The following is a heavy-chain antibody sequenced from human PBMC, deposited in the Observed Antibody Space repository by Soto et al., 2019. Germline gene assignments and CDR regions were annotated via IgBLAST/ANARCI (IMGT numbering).Heavy chain of an antibody. CDR3: AFYGSGNVLFDP. Sequence: ASVKVSCKASGYTFTSYAMHWVRQAPGQRLEWMGWINAGNGNTKYSQKFQGRVTITRDTSASTAYMELSSLRSEDTAVYYCAFYGSGNVLFDPWGQGTLVTVSS. CDR1: GYTFTSYA. CDR2: INAGNGNT. V-gene: IGHV1-3*01. J-gene: IGHJ5*02. D-gene: IGHD3-10*01.